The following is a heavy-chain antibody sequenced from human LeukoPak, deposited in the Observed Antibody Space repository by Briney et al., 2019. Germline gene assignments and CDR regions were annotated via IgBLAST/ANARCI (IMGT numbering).Heavy chain of an antibody. Sequence: SETLSLTCAVSGYSISSGYYWGWMGQPPGKGLEWIGSMHHSGSTFYNPSLKSRVTISVDTSKNQFSLKLSSVTAADTAVYFCAAENLDTAMVRIPYWGQGTLVTVSS. CDR1: GYSISSGYY. D-gene: IGHD5-18*01. CDR3: AAENLDTAMVRIPY. CDR2: MHHSGST. J-gene: IGHJ4*02. V-gene: IGHV4-38-2*01.